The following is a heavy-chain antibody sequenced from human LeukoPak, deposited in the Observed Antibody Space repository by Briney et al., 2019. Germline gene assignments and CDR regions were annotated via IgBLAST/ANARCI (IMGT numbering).Heavy chain of an antibody. CDR1: GYTFTGYY. Sequence: GASVKVSCKASGYTFTGYYMHWVRQAPGQGLEWMGWINPNSGGTNYAQKFQGWVTMTRDTSISTAYMELSRLRSDDTAVYYCARDLNLMTTVTTFAFDIWGQGTMVTVSS. V-gene: IGHV1-2*04. CDR2: INPNSGGT. J-gene: IGHJ3*02. CDR3: ARDLNLMTTVTTFAFDI. D-gene: IGHD4-17*01.